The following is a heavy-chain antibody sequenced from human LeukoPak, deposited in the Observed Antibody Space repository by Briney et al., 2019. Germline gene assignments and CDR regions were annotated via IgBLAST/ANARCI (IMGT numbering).Heavy chain of an antibody. CDR3: ARSSRWLRSDY. V-gene: IGHV4-59*08. CDR2: IYYSGST. D-gene: IGHD5-12*01. Sequence: SETLSLTCTVSGGSISSYYWSWIRQPPGKGLEWIGYIYYSGSTNYNPSLKSRVTISVDTSKNQFSLKLSSVTAADTAVYYCARSSRWLRSDYWGQGTLVTVSS. CDR1: GGSISSYY. J-gene: IGHJ4*02.